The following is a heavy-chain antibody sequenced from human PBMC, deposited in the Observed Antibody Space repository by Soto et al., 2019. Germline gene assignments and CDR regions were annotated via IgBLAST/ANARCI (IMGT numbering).Heavy chain of an antibody. CDR2: IYYSGST. CDR3: ARGLPLVYCSGGSCYVLDY. CDR1: GGSISSGGYY. J-gene: IGHJ4*02. Sequence: PSETLSLTCTVSGGSISSGGYYWSWIRQHPGKGLEWIGYIYYSGSTYYNPSLKSRVTISVDTSKNQFSLKLSSVTAADTAVYYCARGLPLVYCSGGSCYVLDYWGQGTLVTVS. V-gene: IGHV4-31*03. D-gene: IGHD2-15*01.